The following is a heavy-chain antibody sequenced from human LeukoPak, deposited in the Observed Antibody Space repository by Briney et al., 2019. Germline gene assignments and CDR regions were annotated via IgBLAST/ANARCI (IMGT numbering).Heavy chain of an antibody. J-gene: IGHJ6*02. V-gene: IGHV3-9*01. CDR1: GFILYVFA. D-gene: IGHD2-15*01. Sequence: GGSVRLLCAVSGFILYVFAVLGVRHARGGGLVWVSGISWKSDSIRYADSVKGRLTISRDNAKNSLYLQMNDLRAEDTALYYCAKDIPAPFTSLGYCSGGSRYPRGFLYYGMDVWGQGTTVTVSS. CDR3: AKDIPAPFTSLGYCSGGSRYPRGFLYYGMDV. CDR2: ISWKSDSI.